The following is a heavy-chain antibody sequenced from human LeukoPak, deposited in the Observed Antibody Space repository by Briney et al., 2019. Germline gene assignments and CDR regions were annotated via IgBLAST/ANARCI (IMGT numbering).Heavy chain of an antibody. CDR3: AKGLGYCSGGSCYKGHYYYYGMDV. V-gene: IGHV3-23*01. D-gene: IGHD2-15*01. Sequence: GGSLRLSCAAAGFTFSSYAMSWVRQAPGKGLEWVSAISGSGGSTYYADSVKGRFTISRDNSKNTLYLQMNSLRAEDTAVYYCAKGLGYCSGGSCYKGHYYYYGMDVWGQGTTVTVSS. J-gene: IGHJ6*02. CDR1: GFTFSSYA. CDR2: ISGSGGST.